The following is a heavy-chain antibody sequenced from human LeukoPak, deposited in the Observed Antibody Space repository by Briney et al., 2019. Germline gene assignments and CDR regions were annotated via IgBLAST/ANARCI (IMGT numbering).Heavy chain of an antibody. J-gene: IGHJ4*02. Sequence: SETLSLTCTVSGGSISTNSYSCGWIRQPPGKGLEWIGNIFYSGSPYYNPSLKSRVTISVDTSKNQFSLKLSSVTAADTAVYFCARNYDTNGYYYYFDYWGQGTLVTVSS. CDR3: ARNYDTNGYYYYFDY. CDR1: GGSISTNSYS. V-gene: IGHV4-39*01. CDR2: IFYSGSP. D-gene: IGHD3-22*01.